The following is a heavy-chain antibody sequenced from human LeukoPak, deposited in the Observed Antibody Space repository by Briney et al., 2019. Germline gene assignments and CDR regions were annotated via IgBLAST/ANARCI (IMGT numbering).Heavy chain of an antibody. J-gene: IGHJ4*02. D-gene: IGHD3-9*01. Sequence: PGGSLRLSCAASGFTFSSYGMSWVRQAPGKGLEWVSAISGSGGSTYYADSVKGRFTISRDNAKNSLYLQMNSLRAEDTAVYYCARDMFNYDILTGYPIAFDYWGQGTLVTVSS. V-gene: IGHV3-23*01. CDR1: GFTFSSYG. CDR2: ISGSGGST. CDR3: ARDMFNYDILTGYPIAFDY.